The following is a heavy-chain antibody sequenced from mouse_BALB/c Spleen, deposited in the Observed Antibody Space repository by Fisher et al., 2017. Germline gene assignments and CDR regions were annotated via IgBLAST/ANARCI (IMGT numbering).Heavy chain of an antibody. V-gene: IGHV1-69*02. CDR3: ARGYDRAMDY. Sequence: KFKGKATLTVDKSSSTAYMQLSSLTSEDSAVYFCARGYDRAMDYWGQGTSVTVSS. D-gene: IGHD2-2*01. J-gene: IGHJ4*01.